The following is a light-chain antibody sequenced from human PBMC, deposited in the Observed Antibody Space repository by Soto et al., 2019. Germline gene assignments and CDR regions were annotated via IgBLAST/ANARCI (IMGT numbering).Light chain of an antibody. CDR3: SSYTSRSTFWV. V-gene: IGLV2-14*01. CDR2: AVS. J-gene: IGLJ3*02. CDR1: SSDVDGYKY. Sequence: QSALTQPASVSGSPGQSITISCTGTSSDVDGYKYVSWYQQHPGKAPKLVIYAVSNRPSGVSNRFSGSKSGDTASLTISGLQAEDEADYYCSSYTSRSTFWVFGGGTKLTVL.